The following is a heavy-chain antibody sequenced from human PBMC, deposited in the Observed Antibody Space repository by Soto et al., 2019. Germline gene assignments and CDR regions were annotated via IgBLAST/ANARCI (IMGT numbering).Heavy chain of an antibody. J-gene: IGHJ4*02. CDR2: IYYSGST. CDR3: ARGGTLLWFGASRPFDY. D-gene: IGHD3-10*01. CDR1: GGSISSGGYY. Sequence: PSETLSLTCTVSGGSISSGGYYWSWIRQHPGKGLEWIGYIYYSGSTYYNPSLKSRVTISVDTSKNQFSLKLSSVTAADTAVYYCARGGTLLWFGASRPFDYWGQGTLVTVSS. V-gene: IGHV4-31*03.